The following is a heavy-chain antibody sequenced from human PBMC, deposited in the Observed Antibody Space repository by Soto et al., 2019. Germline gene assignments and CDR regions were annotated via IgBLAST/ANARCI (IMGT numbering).Heavy chain of an antibody. Sequence: PGGSLRLSCAASGFTFSSYAMHWVRQAPGKGLEWVAVISYDGSNKYYADSVKGRFTISRDNSKNTLYLQMNSLRAEDTAVYYCARDGGSSSWKENWFDPWGQGTLVTVSS. CDR1: GFTFSSYA. J-gene: IGHJ5*02. CDR3: ARDGGSSSWKENWFDP. D-gene: IGHD6-13*01. V-gene: IGHV3-30-3*01. CDR2: ISYDGSNK.